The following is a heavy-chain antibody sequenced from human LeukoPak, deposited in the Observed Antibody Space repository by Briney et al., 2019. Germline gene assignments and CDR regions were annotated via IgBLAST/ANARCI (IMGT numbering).Heavy chain of an antibody. Sequence: SGGSLRLSCAASGFTFSSYAMSWVRQAPGKGLEWVSAISGSGGSTYYADSVKGRFTISRDNSKNTLYLQMNSLRAEDTAVYYCAKDRAELRYFFSKKHGMSYWGQGTLVTVSS. D-gene: IGHD3-9*01. CDR3: AKDRAELRYFFSKKHGMSY. CDR2: ISGSGGST. J-gene: IGHJ4*02. CDR1: GFTFSSYA. V-gene: IGHV3-23*01.